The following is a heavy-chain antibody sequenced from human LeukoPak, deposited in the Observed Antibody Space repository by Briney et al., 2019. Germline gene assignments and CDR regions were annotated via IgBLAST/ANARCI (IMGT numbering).Heavy chain of an antibody. Sequence: ASVKVSXKASGGTFSSYTISWMRQAPGQGLEWMGRIIPILGIANYAQKFQGRVTITADKSTSTAYMELSSLRSEDTAVYYCASIAAAGRRNFDYWGQGTLVTVSS. J-gene: IGHJ4*02. D-gene: IGHD6-13*01. CDR2: IIPILGIA. CDR3: ASIAAAGRRNFDY. V-gene: IGHV1-69*02. CDR1: GGTFSSYT.